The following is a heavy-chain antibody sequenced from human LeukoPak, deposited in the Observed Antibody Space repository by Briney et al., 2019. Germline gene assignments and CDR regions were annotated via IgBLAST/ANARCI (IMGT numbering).Heavy chain of an antibody. D-gene: IGHD2-2*01. V-gene: IGHV4-59*08. Sequence: PSETLSLTCTVSGGSISSYYWSWIRQPPGKGLEWIGYIYYSGSTNYNPSLKSRVTISVDTSKNQFSLKLSSVTAADTAVYYCARGKGVVPAAIPRFDPWGQGTLVTVSS. CDR2: IYYSGST. CDR3: ARGKGVVPAAIPRFDP. J-gene: IGHJ5*02. CDR1: GGSISSYY.